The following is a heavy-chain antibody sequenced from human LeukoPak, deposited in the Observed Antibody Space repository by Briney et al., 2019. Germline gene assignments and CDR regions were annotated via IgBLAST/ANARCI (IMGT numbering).Heavy chain of an antibody. V-gene: IGHV1-2*02. Sequence: ASVKVSCKASGYTFTGYYMHWVRQAPGQGLEWMGWINPNSGGTNYAQKFQGRVTMTRDTSISTAHMELSRLRSDDTAVYYCARDHGGNIVVVPAAMPFEDYWGQGTLVTVSS. CDR1: GYTFTGYY. CDR2: INPNSGGT. D-gene: IGHD2-2*01. CDR3: ARDHGGNIVVVPAAMPFEDY. J-gene: IGHJ4*02.